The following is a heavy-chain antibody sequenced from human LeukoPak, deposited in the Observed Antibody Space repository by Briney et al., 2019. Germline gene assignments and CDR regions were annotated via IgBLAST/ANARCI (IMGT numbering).Heavy chain of an antibody. D-gene: IGHD5-24*01. CDR1: GGSISSYY. Sequence: SETLSLTCTVSGGSISSYYWSWIRQPPGKGLEWIGRIYASGSTSYNPSLKSRVTMSLDASKNQFSLKLSSVTAADTAVYYCATLESTPLDYWGQGTLVTVSS. J-gene: IGHJ4*02. CDR3: ATLESTPLDY. CDR2: IYASGST. V-gene: IGHV4-4*07.